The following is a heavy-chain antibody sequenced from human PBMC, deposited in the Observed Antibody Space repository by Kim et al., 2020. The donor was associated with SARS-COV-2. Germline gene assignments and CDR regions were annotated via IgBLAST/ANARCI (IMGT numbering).Heavy chain of an antibody. Sequence: GGSLRLSCAVSGFTIKNYWMIWVRQAPGKGLEWVASIKKDANEKYYVDSVRGRFTISRDDAKDSLFLQMNSLRAEDTAVYYCARPGVFGSGRYFFDYWGQGSLVTVSS. V-gene: IGHV3-7*01. CDR1: GFTIKNYW. D-gene: IGHD3-10*01. J-gene: IGHJ4*02. CDR2: IKKDANEK. CDR3: ARPGVFGSGRYFFDY.